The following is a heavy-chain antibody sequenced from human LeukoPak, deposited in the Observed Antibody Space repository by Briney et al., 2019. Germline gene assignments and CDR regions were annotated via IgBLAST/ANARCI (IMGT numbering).Heavy chain of an antibody. D-gene: IGHD3-22*01. CDR3: ARGSRVIVVVKHAFDI. J-gene: IGHJ3*02. Sequence: SETLSLTCAVYGGSFSGYYWSWIRQPPGKGLEWIGEINHSGSTNYNPSLKSRVTISVDTYKNQFSLKLSSVTAADTAVYYCARGSRVIVVVKHAFDIWGQGTMVTVSS. V-gene: IGHV4-34*01. CDR1: GGSFSGYY. CDR2: INHSGST.